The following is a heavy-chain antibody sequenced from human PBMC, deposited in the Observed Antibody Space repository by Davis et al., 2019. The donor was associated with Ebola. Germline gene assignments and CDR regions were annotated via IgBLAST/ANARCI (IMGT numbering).Heavy chain of an antibody. V-gene: IGHV3-23*01. CDR2: ISGSGGNT. J-gene: IGHJ4*02. CDR3: AKVGSGSYYNVMFYSDY. Sequence: GESLKISCAASGFTFDDYAMHWVRQAPGKGLEWVSAISGSGGNTYYADSVKGRFTISRDNSKNTLYLQMNSLRAEDTAVYYCAKVGSGSYYNVMFYSDYWGQGTLVTVSS. D-gene: IGHD3-10*01. CDR1: GFTFDDYA.